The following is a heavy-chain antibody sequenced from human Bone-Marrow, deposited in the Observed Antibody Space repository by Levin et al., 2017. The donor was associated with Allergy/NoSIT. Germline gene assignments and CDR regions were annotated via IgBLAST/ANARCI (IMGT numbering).Heavy chain of an antibody. CDR1: DSSFSTYA. CDR2: ISYDGDNE. V-gene: IGHV3-30-3*01. Sequence: GGSLRLSCAASDSSFSTYAMTWVRQAPGKGLEWVAAISYDGDNEFYANSVRGRFTVSRDNSKNTLYLQMDSLRTEDTAVYFCARDWNEKSYGYYGMDVWGQGTAVTVS. D-gene: IGHD5-18*01. J-gene: IGHJ6*02. CDR3: ARDWNEKSYGYYGMDV.